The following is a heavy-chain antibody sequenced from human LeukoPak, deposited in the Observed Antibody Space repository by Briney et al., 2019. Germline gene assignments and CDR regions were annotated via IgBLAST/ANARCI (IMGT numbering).Heavy chain of an antibody. D-gene: IGHD3-10*01. CDR1: GYSFTSYW. V-gene: IGHV5-51*01. Sequence: GESLKISCKGSGYSFTSYWIGWVRQMAGKGLEWMGIIDPDDSDTRYSPSFQGQVTMSADRSISTAYLQWSSLRASDTAMYYCARIPRGVTDWYFDLWGRGTLVTVSS. CDR3: ARIPRGVTDWYFDL. CDR2: IDPDDSDT. J-gene: IGHJ2*01.